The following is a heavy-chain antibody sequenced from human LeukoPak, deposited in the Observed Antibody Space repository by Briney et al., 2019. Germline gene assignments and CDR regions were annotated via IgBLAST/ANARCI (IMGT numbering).Heavy chain of an antibody. CDR1: GFSVSSNH. Sequence: GGSLRLPCAASGFSVSSNHIGWARQAPGKGLEWVAYISEDGGYSTEYADSVKGRFTISRDDAKNSLYLQMDSLSAEDTAIYYCVRDWGPAGSHLDFWGQGTVVTVSS. V-gene: IGHV3-11*06. CDR2: ISEDGGYST. CDR3: VRDWGPAGSHLDF. J-gene: IGHJ4*02. D-gene: IGHD3-16*01.